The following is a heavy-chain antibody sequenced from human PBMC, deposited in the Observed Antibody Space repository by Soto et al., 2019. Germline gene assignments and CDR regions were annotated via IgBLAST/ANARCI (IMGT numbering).Heavy chain of an antibody. V-gene: IGHV4-4*02. Sequence: KPSETLSLTCAVSGGSISSSNWWSWVRQPPGKGLEWIGEIYHSGSTNYNPSLKSRVTISVDKSKNQFSLKLSSVTAADTAVYYCARKVYCSGGSCYSFAFDIWGQGTMVTVSS. D-gene: IGHD2-15*01. CDR1: GGSISSSNW. CDR3: ARKVYCSGGSCYSFAFDI. J-gene: IGHJ3*02. CDR2: IYHSGST.